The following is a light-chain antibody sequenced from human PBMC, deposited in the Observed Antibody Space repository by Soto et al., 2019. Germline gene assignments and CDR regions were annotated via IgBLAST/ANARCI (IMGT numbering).Light chain of an antibody. J-gene: IGKJ1*01. CDR2: GAS. CDR1: PGLSNEN. Sequence: EVVLTQSPGTLSLSPGERATLSCRATPGLSNENLAWFQQKPGQAPRLLIYGASSRATGIPDRFSGSGSGTEFSLSISRLEPEDAAVYFCQQYGYSWTFGQGTRWISN. V-gene: IGKV3-20*01. CDR3: QQYGYSWT.